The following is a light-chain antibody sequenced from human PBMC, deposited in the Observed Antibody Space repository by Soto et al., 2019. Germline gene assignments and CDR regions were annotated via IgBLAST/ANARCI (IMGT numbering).Light chain of an antibody. V-gene: IGKV3-15*01. CDR1: QSVGSN. Sequence: EMVMTQSPVTLSVSPGERATLSSRASQSVGSNLAWYQQKPGQAPRLLIYGASSRTTAFPARFSGSGSGTEFTLTISSLQSEDFAVYYCLQYTKWPRTFGQGTKLEIK. CDR2: GAS. CDR3: LQYTKWPRT. J-gene: IGKJ2*01.